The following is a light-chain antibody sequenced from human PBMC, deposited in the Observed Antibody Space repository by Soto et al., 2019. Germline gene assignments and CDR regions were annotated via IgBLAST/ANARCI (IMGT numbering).Light chain of an antibody. J-gene: IGKJ5*01. CDR2: GAS. CDR1: QSVSSSY. Sequence: EIVLTQSPGTLSLSPAERATLSCRASQSVSSSYLAWYQQQPGQAPRLLIYGASSRATGIPDRFSGSGSGIDFTLTISRLEPEDFAVYYCQQHGSSPITFGQGTRLEIK. V-gene: IGKV3-20*01. CDR3: QQHGSSPIT.